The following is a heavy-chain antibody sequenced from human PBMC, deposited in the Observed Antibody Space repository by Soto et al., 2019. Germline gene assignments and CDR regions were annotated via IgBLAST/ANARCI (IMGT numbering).Heavy chain of an antibody. CDR3: ARGGISHWAYFYYMDV. D-gene: IGHD2-21*01. Sequence: PSETLSLTCVVSGGSLSDYFWSWIRQPPGMALEWIGEINHLGSINYTPSLKSRVTMSVDTSKNQFSLTLNSVTAADTATYYCARGGISHWAYFYYMDVWDRGTTVT. J-gene: IGHJ6*03. CDR1: GGSLSDYF. CDR2: INHLGSI. V-gene: IGHV4-34*01.